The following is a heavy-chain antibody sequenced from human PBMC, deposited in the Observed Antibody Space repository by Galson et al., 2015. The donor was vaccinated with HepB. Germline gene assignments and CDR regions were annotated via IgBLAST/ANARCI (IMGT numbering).Heavy chain of an antibody. CDR1: GDSVSSNSAA. J-gene: IGHJ3*02. CDR3: AASPGGDFWSGSYDAFDI. CDR2: TYYRSKWYN. D-gene: IGHD3-3*01. Sequence: CAISGDSVSSNSAAWNWIRQSPSRGLEWLGRTYYRSKWYNDYAVSVKSRITINPDTSKNQFSLQLNSVTPEDTAVYYCAASPGGDFWSGSYDAFDIWGQGTMVTVSS. V-gene: IGHV6-1*01.